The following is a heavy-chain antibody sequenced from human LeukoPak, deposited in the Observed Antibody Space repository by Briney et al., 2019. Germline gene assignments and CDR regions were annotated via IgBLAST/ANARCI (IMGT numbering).Heavy chain of an antibody. CDR2: IYTSGST. Sequence: SETLSLTCTVSGGSISSYYWSWIRQPAGKGLEWIGRIYTSGSTNYNPSLKSRVTMSVDTSKNQFSLKLSSVTAADTAVYYCARGDRIAAAGGGGGGNWYFDLWGRGTLVTVSS. CDR1: GGSISSYY. CDR3: ARGDRIAAAGGGGGGNWYFDL. V-gene: IGHV4-4*07. J-gene: IGHJ2*01. D-gene: IGHD6-13*01.